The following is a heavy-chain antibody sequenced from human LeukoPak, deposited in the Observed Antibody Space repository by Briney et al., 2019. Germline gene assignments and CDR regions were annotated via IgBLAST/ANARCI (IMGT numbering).Heavy chain of an antibody. J-gene: IGHJ4*02. D-gene: IGHD3-16*02. CDR2: INPNSGGT. CDR3: ARDGDYVWGSYRYAFDY. CDR1: GYTFTGYY. V-gene: IGHV1-2*02. Sequence: GASVKVSCKASGYTFTGYYMHWVRQAPGQGLEWMGWINPNSGGTNYAQKFQGRVTMTRDTSISTAYMELSRLRSDDTAVYYCARDGDYVWGSYRYAFDYWGQGTLVTVSS.